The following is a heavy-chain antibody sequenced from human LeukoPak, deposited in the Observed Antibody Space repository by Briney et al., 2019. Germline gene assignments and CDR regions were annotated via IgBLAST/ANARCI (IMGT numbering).Heavy chain of an antibody. J-gene: IGHJ4*02. D-gene: IGHD4-17*01. CDR1: RFTFSTYT. CDR2: ISSSSSYI. Sequence: GGSLRLSCAASRFTFSTYTMNWVRQAPGKGLEWVSSISSSSSYIYYADSVKGRFTISRDNAKNSLYLQMNTLRAEDTAVYYCARDRTTVTTFDYWGQGTLVTVSS. V-gene: IGHV3-21*01. CDR3: ARDRTTVTTFDY.